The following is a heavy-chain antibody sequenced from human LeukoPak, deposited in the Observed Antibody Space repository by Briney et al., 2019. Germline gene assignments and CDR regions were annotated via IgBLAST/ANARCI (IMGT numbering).Heavy chain of an antibody. CDR3: ARVDTAMEQLFDY. D-gene: IGHD5-18*01. CDR2: ISTYNGNT. V-gene: IGHV1-18*01. Sequence: ASVKVSCKASGYTFTSYGISWVRQAPGQGLEWMGWISTYNGNTNYTQELQGRVTMTTDTSTSTAYMELRSLRSDDTAVYYCARVDTAMEQLFDYWGQGTLVTVSS. CDR1: GYTFTSYG. J-gene: IGHJ4*02.